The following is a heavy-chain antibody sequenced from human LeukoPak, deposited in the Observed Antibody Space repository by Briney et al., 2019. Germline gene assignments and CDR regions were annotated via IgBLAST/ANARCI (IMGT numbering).Heavy chain of an antibody. CDR2: IHYGGSI. CDR3: VRHVARAFDI. CDR1: SGSVTNTNYY. V-gene: IGHV4-39*01. Sequence: SETLSLTCSVSSGSVTNTNYYWGWIRQPPGKGLEWIGSIHYGGSIYYNPSLKSRVTISMDKSKNQFSLNLSSVTAADTAVYSCVRHVARAFDIWGQGTKVTVSS. J-gene: IGHJ3*02.